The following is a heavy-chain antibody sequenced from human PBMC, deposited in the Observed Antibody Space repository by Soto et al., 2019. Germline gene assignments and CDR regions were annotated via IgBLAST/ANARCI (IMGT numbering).Heavy chain of an antibody. D-gene: IGHD3-22*01. J-gene: IGHJ5*02. Sequence: PGGSLRLSCAASGFTFSNAWMSWVRQAPGKGLEWVGRIKSKTDGGTTDYAAPVKGRFTISRDDSKNTLYLQMNSLKTEDTAVYYCTTGFRSSGYYPSLGGFDPWGQGTLVTVSS. CDR3: TTGFRSSGYYPSLGGFDP. CDR1: GFTFSNAW. V-gene: IGHV3-15*01. CDR2: IKSKTDGGTT.